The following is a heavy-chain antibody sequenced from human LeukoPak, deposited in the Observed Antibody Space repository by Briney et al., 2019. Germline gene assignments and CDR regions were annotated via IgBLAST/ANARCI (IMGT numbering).Heavy chain of an antibody. CDR3: ARDPYCSGGSCNGYFDY. D-gene: IGHD2-15*01. V-gene: IGHV3-7*01. J-gene: IGHJ4*02. Sequence: GGSLRLSCAASGFTFSSYWMSWVRQAPGKGLEWVANIKQDGSEKYYVDSVKGRFTISRDNAKNSLYLQINSLRAEDTAVYYCARDPYCSGGSCNGYFDYWGQGTLVTVSS. CDR2: IKQDGSEK. CDR1: GFTFSSYW.